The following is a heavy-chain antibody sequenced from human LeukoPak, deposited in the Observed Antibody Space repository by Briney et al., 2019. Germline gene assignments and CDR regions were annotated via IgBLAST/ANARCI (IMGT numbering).Heavy chain of an antibody. V-gene: IGHV3-23*01. CDR1: GFTLSTYA. D-gene: IGHD1-20*01. Sequence: GGSLRLSCAASGFTLSTYAMHWVRQSPGKGLEWVAYISGTGFTTYYADSVKGRFTISSDGSKNTLFLQMNSLRAEDTAIYYCAKDGYNWIAFDDWGQGTLVTVSS. CDR2: ISGTGFTT. J-gene: IGHJ4*02. CDR3: AKDGYNWIAFDD.